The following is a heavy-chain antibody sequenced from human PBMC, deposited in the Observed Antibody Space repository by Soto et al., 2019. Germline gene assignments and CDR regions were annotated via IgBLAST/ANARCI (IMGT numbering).Heavy chain of an antibody. Sequence: QVQLVESGGGVVQPGRSLRLSCAASGFIFSSYAMHWVRQAPGKGLEWVAVISYDGSNKYYADSVKGRFTISRDNSKHSLYLHMNRRRAEDTAVYYCARTGLLHGMDVWGQGTTVTVSS. D-gene: IGHD2-15*01. CDR1: GFIFSSYA. CDR3: ARTGLLHGMDV. V-gene: IGHV3-30-3*01. CDR2: ISYDGSNK. J-gene: IGHJ6*02.